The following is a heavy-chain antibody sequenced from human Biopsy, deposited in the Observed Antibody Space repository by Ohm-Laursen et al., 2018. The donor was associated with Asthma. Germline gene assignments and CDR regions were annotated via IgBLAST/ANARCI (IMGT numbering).Heavy chain of an antibody. J-gene: IGHJ6*02. CDR3: AKVYYGSGSRPSPYGMDA. V-gene: IGHV3-30*18. CDR1: GFTFSTYG. Sequence: SLRLSCSASGFTFSTYGMHWVRQAPGRGLEWVAVISYDGTHEHYADSVKGRFTISRDNSKNTLYLQMNSLSGEDSAVYYCAKVYYGSGSRPSPYGMDAWGQGTTVTVSS. D-gene: IGHD3-10*01. CDR2: ISYDGTHE.